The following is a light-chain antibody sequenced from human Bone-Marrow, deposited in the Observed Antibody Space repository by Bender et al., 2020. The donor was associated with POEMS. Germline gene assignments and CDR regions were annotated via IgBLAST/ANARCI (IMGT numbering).Light chain of an antibody. CDR1: SSDVGGYDY. J-gene: IGLJ3*02. CDR2: EAS. V-gene: IGLV2-8*01. CDR3: QAYDSSLSGSV. Sequence: QSALTQDASVSGSPGQSIPISCTGTSSDVGGYDYVSWYQQHPGEAPKLIIYEASQRPSGVPDRFSGSKSGNTASLTVSGLQADDEADYYCQAYDSSLSGSVFGGGTKLTVL.